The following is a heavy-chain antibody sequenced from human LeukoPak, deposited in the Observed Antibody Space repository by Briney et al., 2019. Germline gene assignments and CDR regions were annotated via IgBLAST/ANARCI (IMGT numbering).Heavy chain of an antibody. CDR3: ATFNGYTGTYYFDY. CDR2: VDPEDGET. V-gene: IGHV1-69-2*01. D-gene: IGHD1-1*01. J-gene: IGHJ4*02. CDR1: GYTFTDYY. Sequence: ASVKVSCKVSGYTFTDYYMHWVQQAPGKGLEWMGLVDPEDGETIYAEKLQGRVTITADTSTDTAYMELSSLRSEDTAVYYCATFNGYTGTYYFDYWGQGTLVTVSS.